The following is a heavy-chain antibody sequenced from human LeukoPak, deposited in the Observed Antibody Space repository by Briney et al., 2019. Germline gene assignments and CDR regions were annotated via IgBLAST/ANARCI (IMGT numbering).Heavy chain of an antibody. J-gene: IGHJ5*02. CDR3: ARDLVVEGSGDDWFDP. Sequence: PSETLSLTCTVSGGSISSGDYYWSWIRQPPGKGLEWIGYIYYSGSTYYNPSLKSRVTISVDTSKNQFSLKLSSVTAADTAVYYCARDLVVEGSGDDWFDPWGQGTLVTVSS. CDR1: GGSISSGDYY. D-gene: IGHD3-10*01. CDR2: IYYSGST. V-gene: IGHV4-30-4*01.